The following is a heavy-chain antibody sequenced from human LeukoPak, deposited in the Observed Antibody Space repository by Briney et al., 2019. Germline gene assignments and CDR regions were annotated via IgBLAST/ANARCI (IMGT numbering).Heavy chain of an antibody. CDR1: GFTFSSYW. D-gene: IGHD1-1*01. V-gene: IGHV3-7*01. CDR2: IKQDGSEK. J-gene: IGHJ6*03. Sequence: PGGSLRLSCAASGFTFSSYWMSWVRQAPGKGLEWVANIKQDGSEKYYVDSVKGRFTISRDNAKNSLYLQMNSLRAEDTAVYYCARDSHTTYGGYYYYYMDVWGKGTTVTVSS. CDR3: ARDSHTTYGGYYYYYMDV.